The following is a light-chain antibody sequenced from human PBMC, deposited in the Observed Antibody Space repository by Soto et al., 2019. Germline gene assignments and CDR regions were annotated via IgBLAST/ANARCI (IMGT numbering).Light chain of an antibody. CDR1: QSVSSSY. J-gene: IGKJ4*01. V-gene: IGKV3-20*01. Sequence: EMVLTQSPGTLSLSPGERATLSCRASQSVSSSYLAWYQQKPGQAPRLLIYGASSRATGIPDRFSGSGSGTDLTLTISRLEPEDFAVYYCQPYGSSPLTFGGGTKVEIK. CDR2: GAS. CDR3: QPYGSSPLT.